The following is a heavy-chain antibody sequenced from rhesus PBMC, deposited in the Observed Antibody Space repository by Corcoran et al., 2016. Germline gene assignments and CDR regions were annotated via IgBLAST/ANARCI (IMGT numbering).Heavy chain of an antibody. CDR2: IYGRSGST. J-gene: IGHJ4*01. CDR1: GGSISSNY. D-gene: IGHD6-13*01. Sequence: QVQLQESGPGLVKPSAPLSLPCAVSGGSISSNYLSWLRQPPGKGLVGIGRIYGRSGSTNYNPSLKSRVTISTDTSKNQFSLKLSSVTAADTAVYYCARTLYSSWPDWGQGVLVTVSS. V-gene: IGHV4-147*01. CDR3: ARTLYSSWPD.